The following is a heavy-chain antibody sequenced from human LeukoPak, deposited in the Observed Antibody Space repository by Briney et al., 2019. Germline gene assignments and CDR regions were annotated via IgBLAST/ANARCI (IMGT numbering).Heavy chain of an antibody. CDR3: ARRLTGGARFDP. J-gene: IGHJ5*02. D-gene: IGHD2-8*02. V-gene: IGHV4-4*09. Sequence: PSETLSLTCTVSGGSISSYYWSWIRQPPGKGLEWIGYIYTSGSTNYNPSLKSRVTISVDTSKNQFSLKLSSVTAADTAVYYCARRLTGGARFDPWGQGTLVTVSS. CDR2: IYTSGST. CDR1: GGSISSYY.